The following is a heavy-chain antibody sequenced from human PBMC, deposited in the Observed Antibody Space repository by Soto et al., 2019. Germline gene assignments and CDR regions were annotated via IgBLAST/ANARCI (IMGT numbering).Heavy chain of an antibody. J-gene: IGHJ6*02. CDR2: IYPGDSST. D-gene: IGHD3-10*01. CDR3: ARLTGGADVPTNFFYYGMDV. V-gene: IGHV5-51*01. Sequence: EVQLVQSGAEVKKPGESLRISCKDSENRFTTSWIGWVRQMSGKGLEWMGIIYPGDSSTKYSPSFQGQVTISADKSINTAYLQWNSLKASDTAMYYCARLTGGADVPTNFFYYGMDVWGQGTTVTVSS. CDR1: ENRFTTSW.